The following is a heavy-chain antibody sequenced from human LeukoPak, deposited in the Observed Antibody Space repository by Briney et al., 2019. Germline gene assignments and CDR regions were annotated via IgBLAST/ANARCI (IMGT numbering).Heavy chain of an antibody. CDR2: IKEDGSEI. J-gene: IGHJ4*02. Sequence: GGSLRLSCAVSGFTFSTYWMSWVRQAPGKGLEWVANIKEDGSEINYADSVRGRFTISRDNAKNSLYLQMNSLRAEDTAVYYCARGYTCGYWGQGTLVIVSS. CDR3: ARGYTCGY. V-gene: IGHV3-7*04. D-gene: IGHD5-18*01. CDR1: GFTFSTYW.